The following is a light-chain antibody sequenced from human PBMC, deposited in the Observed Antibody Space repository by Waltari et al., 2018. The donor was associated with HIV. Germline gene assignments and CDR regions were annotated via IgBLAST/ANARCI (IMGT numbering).Light chain of an antibody. CDR1: SSDVGRYNI. CDR2: EDD. J-gene: IGLJ3*02. Sequence: SALTQPASVSGSPGQAITVSCTGSSSDVGRYNIVSWYQQHPGKAPKLMIYEDDKRPSGVSNRFSGSKSGNTASLTISGLQAEDEADYYCCSYAGSTTWLFGGGTKLTVL. V-gene: IGLV2-23*01. CDR3: CSYAGSTTWL.